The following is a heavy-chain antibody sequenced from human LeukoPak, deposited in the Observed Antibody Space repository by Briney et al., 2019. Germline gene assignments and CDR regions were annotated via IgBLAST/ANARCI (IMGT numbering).Heavy chain of an antibody. CDR1: GFTFSSYT. Sequence: GGSLRLSCAASGFTFSSYTMRWVRQAPGKGLEWVSTITTCDGNTYYADSVKGRFTVSRDNSKNTLFLQMNSLRAEDTAVYYCAKDGGLWVSAHWGDSWGRGTLVTVSS. J-gene: IGHJ4*02. V-gene: IGHV3-23*01. CDR2: ITTCDGNT. D-gene: IGHD7-27*01. CDR3: AKDGGLWVSAHWGDS.